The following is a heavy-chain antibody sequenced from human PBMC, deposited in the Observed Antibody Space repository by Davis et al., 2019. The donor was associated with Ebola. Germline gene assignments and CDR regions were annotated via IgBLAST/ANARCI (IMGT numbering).Heavy chain of an antibody. Sequence: GESLKISCAASGFTFSSYSMNWVRQAPGKGLEWVSSISSSSSYIYYADSVKGRFTISRDNSKNTLYLQMNSLRADDTALYSCAKESVRDTMIWGFDSWGQGTLVTVSS. CDR3: AKESVRDTMIWGFDS. V-gene: IGHV3-21*06. J-gene: IGHJ4*02. CDR2: ISSSSSYI. D-gene: IGHD3-10*01. CDR1: GFTFSSYS.